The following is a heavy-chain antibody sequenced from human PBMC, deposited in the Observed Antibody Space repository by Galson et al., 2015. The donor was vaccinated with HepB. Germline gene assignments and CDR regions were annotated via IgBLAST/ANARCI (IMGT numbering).Heavy chain of an antibody. CDR2: IIPVLGIA. D-gene: IGHD6-6*01. CDR1: GGTFSSYA. J-gene: IGHJ4*02. V-gene: IGHV1-69*10. CDR3: AREGAARGCYDY. Sequence: SVKVSCKASGGTFSSYAISWVRQAPGQGLEWMGGIIPVLGIANYAQKFQGRVTITADKSTSTAYMELSSLRSEDTAVYYCAREGAARGCYDYWGQGTLVTVSS.